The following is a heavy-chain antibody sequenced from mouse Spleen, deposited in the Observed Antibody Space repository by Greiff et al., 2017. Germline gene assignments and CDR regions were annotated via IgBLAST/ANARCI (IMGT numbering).Heavy chain of an antibody. CDR1: GYTFTDYN. CDR2: INPNNGGT. CDR3: AREGDGDSLAY. D-gene: IGHD2-13*01. V-gene: IGHV1-22*01. Sequence: SGPELVKSGASVKMSCKASGYTFTDYNMHWVKQSHGKSLEWIGYINPNNGGTSYNQKFKGKATLTVNKSSSTAYMELRSLTSEDSAVYYCAREGDGDSLAYWGQGTLVTVSA. J-gene: IGHJ3*01.